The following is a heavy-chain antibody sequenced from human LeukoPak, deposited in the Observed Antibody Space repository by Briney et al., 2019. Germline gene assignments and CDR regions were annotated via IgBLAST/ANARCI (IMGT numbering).Heavy chain of an antibody. V-gene: IGHV3-53*01. CDR3: AKWGDYDVLTGYYVSDY. Sequence: GGSLRLSCAASGFTVSSNYMSWVRQAPGKGLEWVSVIYSGGSTYYADSVKGRFTISRDNSKNTLYLQMNSLRAEDTAVYYCAKWGDYDVLTGYYVSDYWGQGTLVTVSS. CDR2: IYSGGST. J-gene: IGHJ4*02. D-gene: IGHD3-9*01. CDR1: GFTVSSNY.